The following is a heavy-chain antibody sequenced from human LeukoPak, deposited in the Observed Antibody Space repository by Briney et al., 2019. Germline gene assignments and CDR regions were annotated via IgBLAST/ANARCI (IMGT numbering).Heavy chain of an antibody. CDR2: ISGSGSST. V-gene: IGHV3-23*01. J-gene: IGHJ4*02. CDR3: AKVAYNWISYGPFDY. Sequence: PGGSLRLSCAASGFTFSTYAMTWVRQAPGQGLEWVSSISGSGSSTYYADSVKGRFTISRDNSKNSLYLQMNSLRAGDTALYYCAKVAYNWISYGPFDYWGQGTLVTVSS. CDR1: GFTFSTYA. D-gene: IGHD1-20*01.